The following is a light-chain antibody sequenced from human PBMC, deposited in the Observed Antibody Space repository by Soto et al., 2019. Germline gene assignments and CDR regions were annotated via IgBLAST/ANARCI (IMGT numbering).Light chain of an antibody. Sequence: QSALTQPASVSGSPGQSITISCTGNSSDVGSYNLVSWYQQHPGKAPKLIIYDDNKRPSGVSNLFSGPKSGNTASLTISGLQAEDEADYYGCSYAGTSTVFGGGTKLTVL. CDR2: DDN. V-gene: IGLV2-23*01. CDR1: SSDVGSYNL. CDR3: CSYAGTSTV. J-gene: IGLJ3*02.